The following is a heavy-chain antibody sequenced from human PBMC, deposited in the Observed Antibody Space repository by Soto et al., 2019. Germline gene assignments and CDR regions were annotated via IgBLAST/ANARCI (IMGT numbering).Heavy chain of an antibody. CDR1: GGSISSSRYY. D-gene: IGHD3-9*01. CDR3: ARTVLGPDLLADSFVDYYYYMDV. J-gene: IGHJ6*03. V-gene: IGHV4-39*01. Sequence: SETLSLTCTVSGGSISSSRYYLGWIRPPPGKGLEWIGSIYYSGSTYYNPSLKSRVTISVDTSKNQFSLRLNSVTAADTAVYYCARTVLGPDLLADSFVDYYYYMDVWGQGTTVTVSS. CDR2: IYYSGST.